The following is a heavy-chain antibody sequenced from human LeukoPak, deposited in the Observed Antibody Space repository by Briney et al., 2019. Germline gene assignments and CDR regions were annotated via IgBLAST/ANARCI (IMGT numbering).Heavy chain of an antibody. V-gene: IGHV3-43*02. CDR2: ISEDGGST. J-gene: IGHJ4*02. Sequence: GGSLRLSCAASGFTFDDYAMHWVRHAPGKGLEWVSLISEDGGSTYYADSVKGRFTISRDNSKNSLYLQMNSLRTEDTALYYCAKDISGYDFWSGYEAGTFDYWGQGTLVTVSS. CDR1: GFTFDDYA. D-gene: IGHD3-3*01. CDR3: AKDISGYDFWSGYEAGTFDY.